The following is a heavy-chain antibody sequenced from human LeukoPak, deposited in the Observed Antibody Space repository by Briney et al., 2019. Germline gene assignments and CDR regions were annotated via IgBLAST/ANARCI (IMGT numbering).Heavy chain of an antibody. CDR3: ARSNRYFDL. V-gene: IGHV3-23*01. CDR2: ISGSGSNT. J-gene: IGHJ2*01. CDR1: GFTFSNYA. D-gene: IGHD2-8*01. Sequence: PSGGSLRLSCAASGFTFSNYAMTWVRQAPGKGLEWVSVISGSGSNTDYADSVKGRFTISRDNAKNSLYLQTNSLRDEDTAIYYCARSNRYFDLWGRGTLVTVSS.